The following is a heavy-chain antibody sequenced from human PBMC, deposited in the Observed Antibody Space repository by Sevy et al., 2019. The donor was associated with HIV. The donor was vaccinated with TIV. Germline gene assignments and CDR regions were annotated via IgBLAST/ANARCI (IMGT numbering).Heavy chain of an antibody. CDR2: ISAYNGNT. Sequence: ASVKVSCKASGYTFTSYGISWVRQAPGQGLEWMGWISAYNGNTNYAQKLQGRVTMTKDTSTSTAYMELRSLRSDDTAVYYCASEEYRYSGYDGAFDIWGQGTMVTVSS. V-gene: IGHV1-18*01. D-gene: IGHD5-12*01. J-gene: IGHJ3*02. CDR1: GYTFTSYG. CDR3: ASEEYRYSGYDGAFDI.